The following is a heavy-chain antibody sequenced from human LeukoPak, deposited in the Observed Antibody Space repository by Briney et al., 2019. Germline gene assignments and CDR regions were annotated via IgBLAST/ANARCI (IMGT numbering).Heavy chain of an antibody. CDR1: GFTFSSYW. V-gene: IGHV4-34*01. CDR3: ARFYYGSGSYYTIDY. D-gene: IGHD3-10*01. CDR2: INHSGST. Sequence: GSLRLSCAASGFTFSSYWMSWVRQAPGKGLEWIGEINHSGSTNYNPSLKSRVTISVDTSKNQFSLKLSSVTAADTAVYYCARFYYGSGSYYTIDYWGQGTLVTVSS. J-gene: IGHJ4*02.